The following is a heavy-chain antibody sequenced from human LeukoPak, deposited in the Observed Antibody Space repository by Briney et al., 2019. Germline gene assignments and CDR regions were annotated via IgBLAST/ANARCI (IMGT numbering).Heavy chain of an antibody. CDR3: ARAGGYITSWYFDH. J-gene: IGHJ4*02. D-gene: IGHD6-13*01. V-gene: IGHV3-53*01. CDR2: IYSGGST. Sequence: GGSLRLSCAASGFTVSSNYMSWVRQAPGKGLEWVSVIYSGGSTYYTDSVKGRFTISRDNSRNTLYLQMNSLRAEDTAIYYCARAGGYITSWYFDHWGQGTLVTVSS. CDR1: GFTVSSNY.